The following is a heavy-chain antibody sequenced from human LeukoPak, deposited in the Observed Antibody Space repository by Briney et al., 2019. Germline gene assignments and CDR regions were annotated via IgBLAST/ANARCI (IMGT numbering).Heavy chain of an antibody. CDR1: GGTFSSYA. V-gene: IGHV1-69*04. D-gene: IGHD2-15*01. CDR2: IIPIFGIA. J-gene: IGHJ4*02. Sequence: ASVKVSCKASGGTFSSYAINWVRQAPGQGLEWMGRIIPIFGIANYAQKFQGRVTITADKSTSTAYMELSSLRSEDTAVYYCARVSLYCTGGSCYSGEIDYWGQGTLVTVSS. CDR3: ARVSLYCTGGSCYSGEIDY.